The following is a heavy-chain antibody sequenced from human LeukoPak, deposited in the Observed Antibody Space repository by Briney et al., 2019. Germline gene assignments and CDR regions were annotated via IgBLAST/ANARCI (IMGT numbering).Heavy chain of an antibody. Sequence: PGGSLRLSCAASGFSFDDYAMHWVRQGPGKGLEWVSGISWNSGSTDYADSVKGRFTISRDNAKNFLYLQMNSLRVEDTAVYYCARGRPHGNDYWGQGTLVTVSS. J-gene: IGHJ4*02. V-gene: IGHV3-9*01. D-gene: IGHD4-23*01. CDR1: GFSFDDYA. CDR3: ARGRPHGNDY. CDR2: ISWNSGST.